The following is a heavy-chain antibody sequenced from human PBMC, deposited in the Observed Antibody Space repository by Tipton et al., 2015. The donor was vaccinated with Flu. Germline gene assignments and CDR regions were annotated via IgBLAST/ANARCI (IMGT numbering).Heavy chain of an antibody. CDR2: IYYSGST. D-gene: IGHD3-10*01. CDR3: ARDYYGSGYDAFDI. Sequence: LRLSCTVSGGSISSYYWSWIRQPPGKGLEWIGYIYYSGSTNYNPSLKSRVTISVDTSKNQFSLKLSSVTAADTAGYYCARDYYGSGYDAFDIWGQGTMVTVSS. V-gene: IGHV4-59*01. CDR1: GGSISSYY. J-gene: IGHJ3*02.